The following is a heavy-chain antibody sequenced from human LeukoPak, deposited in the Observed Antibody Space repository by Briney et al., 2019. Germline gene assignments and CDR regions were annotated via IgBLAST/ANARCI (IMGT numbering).Heavy chain of an antibody. D-gene: IGHD3-10*01. J-gene: IGHJ6*03. V-gene: IGHV4-59*01. CDR3: ARDTKNYYGSGSYYYYMDV. CDR2: IYYSGST. Sequence: SETLSLTCTVSGGSISSYYWSWIRQPPGKGLEWIGYIYYSGSTNYNPSLKSRVTISVDTSKNQFSLKLSSVTAADTAVYYCARDTKNYYGSGSYYYYMDVWGKGTTVTVSS. CDR1: GGSISSYY.